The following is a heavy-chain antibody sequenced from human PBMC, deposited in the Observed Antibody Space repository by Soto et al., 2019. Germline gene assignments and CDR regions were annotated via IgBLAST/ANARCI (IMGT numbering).Heavy chain of an antibody. CDR2: ISYDGSNK. D-gene: IGHD1-26*01. Sequence: PGGSLRLSCAASGFTFSSYAMHWVRQAPGKGLEWVAVISYDGSNKYYADSVKGRFTISRDNSKNTLYLQMNSLRAEDTAVYYCARGMGRRFFYYYYGMDVWGQGTTVTVSS. J-gene: IGHJ6*02. V-gene: IGHV3-30-3*01. CDR3: ARGMGRRFFYYYYGMDV. CDR1: GFTFSSYA.